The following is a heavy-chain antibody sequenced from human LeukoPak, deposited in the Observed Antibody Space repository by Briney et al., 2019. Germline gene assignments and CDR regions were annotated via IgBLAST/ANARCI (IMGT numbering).Heavy chain of an antibody. V-gene: IGHV3-48*03. Sequence: GGSLRLSCAASGFSFSNFEMNWVRQAPGKGLEWLSYISSAGSATYYADSVKGRFTVSRDNAKNSLYLQMNSLRDDDTAVYYCARGGWGTCNKFDYWGQGILVSVSS. CDR1: GFSFSNFE. D-gene: IGHD3-16*01. CDR3: ARGGWGTCNKFDY. J-gene: IGHJ4*02. CDR2: ISSAGSAT.